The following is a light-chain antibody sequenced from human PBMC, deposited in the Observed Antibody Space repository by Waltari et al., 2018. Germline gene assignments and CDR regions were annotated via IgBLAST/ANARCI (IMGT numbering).Light chain of an antibody. J-gene: IGLJ3*02. Sequence: SSVLTQAPSVSVAPGQTVTITCGGDNIGGRSVHWYQQRPGRAPVLVVYLNSDRPSGIPDRFSGSKSGNAATLTISRVEAGDEANYYCHVWDGKTVMFGGGTKLTVL. V-gene: IGLV3-21*02. CDR2: LNS. CDR3: HVWDGKTVM. CDR1: NIGGRS.